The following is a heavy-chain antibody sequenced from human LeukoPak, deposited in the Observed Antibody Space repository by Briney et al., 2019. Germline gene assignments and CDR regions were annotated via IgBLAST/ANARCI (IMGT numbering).Heavy chain of an antibody. CDR3: ARDPLTDCSGGSCYSEGFDP. J-gene: IGHJ5*02. D-gene: IGHD2-15*01. CDR1: AFSFSDYS. CDR2: ISYDGNYK. Sequence: GRSLTLSCALSAFSFSDYSMHWVRQAPGKGLEWVAVISYDGNYKYSADSMKGRFTVSRDNSKNMLYLQMNSLRPEDTAVYYCARDPLTDCSGGSCYSEGFDPWGQGTLVTVSS. V-gene: IGHV3-30-3*01.